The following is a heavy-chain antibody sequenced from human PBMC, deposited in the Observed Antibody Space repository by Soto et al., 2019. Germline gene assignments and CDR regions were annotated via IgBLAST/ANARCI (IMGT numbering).Heavy chain of an antibody. CDR1: VFTSSG. D-gene: IGHD3-10*01. J-gene: IGHJ3*01. V-gene: IGHV1-18*04. CDR3: AREGILGLFDAYDL. Sequence: QDQLVQSGAEVTKPGASVKVSCKASVFTSSGISWVRQAPGQRLEWMGWISTHNGNTIYAQKFQGRVIMTMDTSTSTVYMELRGLRPDDTAVYLCAREGILGLFDAYDLWGQVTMVTVSS. CDR2: ISTHNGNT.